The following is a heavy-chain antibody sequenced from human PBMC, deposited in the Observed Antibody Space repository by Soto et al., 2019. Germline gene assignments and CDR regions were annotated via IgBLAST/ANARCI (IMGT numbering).Heavy chain of an antibody. CDR3: VSQRTSVLTQAYFDY. V-gene: IGHV4-39*01. CDR2: VYYRGRS. CDR1: GGSVSNSNYY. J-gene: IGHJ4*02. D-gene: IGHD2-8*01. Sequence: PSETLSLTCTVSGGSVSNSNYYWGWIRQSPGKGLEWIGSVYYRGRSYSKSPVKSRVTISVDTSKNQFSPNLNSVTASDTAVYYCVSQRTSVLTQAYFDYWGPGALVTVSS.